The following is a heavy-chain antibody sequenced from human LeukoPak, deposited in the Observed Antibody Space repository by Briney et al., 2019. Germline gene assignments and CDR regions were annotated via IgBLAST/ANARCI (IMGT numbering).Heavy chain of an antibody. CDR1: GFSLHIYV. Sequence: PGPPLPLPCPASGFSLHIYVMSWVRQAPGKGLVWVSRINTDGRITNYADSVKSRFTISRDNAKNTLFLQMNSLRAEDTAVYYCARVYVGSSTTYPYDYWGQGTLVTVSS. D-gene: IGHD6-6*01. V-gene: IGHV3-74*01. CDR2: INTDGRIT. J-gene: IGHJ4*02. CDR3: ARVYVGSSTTYPYDY.